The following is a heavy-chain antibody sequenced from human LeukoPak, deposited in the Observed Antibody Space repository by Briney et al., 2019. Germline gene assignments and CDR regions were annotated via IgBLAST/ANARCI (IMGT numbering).Heavy chain of an antibody. CDR2: ISWDGTT. J-gene: IGHJ4*02. V-gene: IGHV3-43*01. CDR1: GFTLEDYT. CDR3: VKDLSYESSGYVFDY. D-gene: IGHD3-22*01. Sequence: GGSLRLSCAASGFTLEDYTMHWVRQAPGKTLEWVSLISWDGTTYYRDSVKGRFTISRDNSKNSLYLQMDTLTSEDTAFYYCVKDLSYESSGYVFDYWGQGTLVTVSS.